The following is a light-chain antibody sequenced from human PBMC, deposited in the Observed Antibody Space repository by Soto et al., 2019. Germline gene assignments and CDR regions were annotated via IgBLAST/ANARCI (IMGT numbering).Light chain of an antibody. J-gene: IGLJ2*01. Sequence: QSVLTQPPSVSGAPGQRVTISCTGSSSNIGAGYDVHWYQQLPGTAPKLLXXGNSNXXSXVXDRFSGSKSGTSASLAITGXXXXXXXXYYCQSYDSSLSGSVFGGGTKLTVL. CDR1: SSNIGAGYD. CDR2: GNS. V-gene: IGLV1-40*01. CDR3: QSYDSSLSGSV.